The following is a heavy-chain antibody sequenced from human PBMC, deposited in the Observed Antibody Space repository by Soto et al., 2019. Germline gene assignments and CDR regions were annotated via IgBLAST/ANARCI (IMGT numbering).Heavy chain of an antibody. CDR1: GAFLNNFF. V-gene: IGHV4-59*01. CDR3: ARDRGGITVSSKPLGEWFDP. D-gene: IGHD3-16*01. J-gene: IGHJ5*02. Sequence: QVQLQESGPGLVRPSETLSLTCTVSGAFLNNFFWSWHRQTPGKGLEWLGYVAQGGAAAYLAAGVATGCKPALACRAAISLDLPKMLASRWLASASGADTGFYYCARDRGGITVSSKPLGEWFDPWGQGTLVSVSS. CDR2: VAQGGAA.